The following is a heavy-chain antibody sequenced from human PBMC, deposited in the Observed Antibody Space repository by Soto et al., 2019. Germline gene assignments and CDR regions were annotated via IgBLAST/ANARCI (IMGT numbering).Heavy chain of an antibody. V-gene: IGHV4-39*01. J-gene: IGHJ4*02. CDR3: ARHGWNSEGPFDY. CDR2: IYYSGST. D-gene: IGHD1-7*01. Sequence: PSETLSLTCTVSGGSISSSSYYWGWIRQPPGKGLEWIGSIYYSGSTYYNPSLKSRVTISVDTSKNQFSLKLSSVTAADTAVYYCARHGWNSEGPFDYWGQGTLVTVSS. CDR1: GGSISSSSYY.